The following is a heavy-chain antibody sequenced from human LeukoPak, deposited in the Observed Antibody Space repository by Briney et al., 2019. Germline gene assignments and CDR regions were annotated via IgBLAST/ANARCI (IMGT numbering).Heavy chain of an antibody. D-gene: IGHD2-15*01. CDR3: ARGRRCSGGSCYSKRPPYYGMDV. J-gene: IGHJ6*02. Sequence: GGSLRLSCTVSGFTFSSYWMGWVRQAPGKGLEWVANINQGGSDKSYVDSVKGRFTVSRDNAKKSLYLQMNSLRAEDTAVYYCARGRRCSGGSCYSKRPPYYGMDVWGQGTTVTVSS. CDR1: GFTFSSYW. V-gene: IGHV3-7*01. CDR2: INQGGSDK.